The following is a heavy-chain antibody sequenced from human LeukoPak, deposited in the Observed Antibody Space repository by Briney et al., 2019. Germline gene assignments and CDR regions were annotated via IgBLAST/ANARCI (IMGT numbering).Heavy chain of an antibody. V-gene: IGHV3-11*06. CDR2: ISGSSDRK. CDR1: GFTFNDYY. Sequence: GGSLRLSCAASGFTFNDYYMSWIRQAPGEGLEWISYISGSSDRKYYADSVKGRFTISRDNAKNSLYLQMNSLRAEDTAVYYCARGRGVTMIRGVIMPTYFDLWGKGILVTVSS. D-gene: IGHD3-10*01. CDR3: ARGRGVTMIRGVIMPTYFDL. J-gene: IGHJ4*02.